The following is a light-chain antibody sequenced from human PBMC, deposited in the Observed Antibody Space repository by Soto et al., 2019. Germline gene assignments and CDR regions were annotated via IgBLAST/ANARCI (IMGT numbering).Light chain of an antibody. CDR2: EAS. CDR3: QNFDSAPQT. CDR1: QGIRHY. V-gene: IGKV1-27*01. Sequence: DILMTQSPSSLSASVGDRVTITCRASQGIRHYLAWYQQKPGKVPKLLIYEASKLQSGVPSRFRGGGSGTELSLTISSLQPEDVATYYCQNFDSAPQTFGQGTKVEIK. J-gene: IGKJ1*01.